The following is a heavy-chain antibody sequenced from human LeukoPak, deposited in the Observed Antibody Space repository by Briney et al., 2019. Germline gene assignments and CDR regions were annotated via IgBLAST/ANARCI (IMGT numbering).Heavy chain of an antibody. J-gene: IGHJ4*02. CDR1: GFTFSSYA. V-gene: IGHV3-21*01. CDR2: ISSSSSYI. CDR3: ARANYYGSGTWSDY. Sequence: GGSLRLSCAASGFTFSSYAMSWVRQAPGKGLEWVSSISSSSSYIYYADSVKGRFTISRDNAKNSLYLQMNSLRAEDTAVYYCARANYYGSGTWSDYWGQGTLVTVSS. D-gene: IGHD3-10*01.